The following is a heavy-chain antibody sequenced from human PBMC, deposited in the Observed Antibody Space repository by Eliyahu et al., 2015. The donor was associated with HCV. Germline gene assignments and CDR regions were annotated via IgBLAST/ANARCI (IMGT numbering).Heavy chain of an antibody. Sequence: QLQLQESGPGLVKPSETLSLTCTVSGGSISSSSYYWGWIRQPPGKGLEWIGSIYYSGSTYYNPSLKSRVTISVDTSKNQFSLKLSSVTAADTAVYYCARSTENGIAVAYVDYWGQGTLVTVSS. J-gene: IGHJ4*02. V-gene: IGHV4-39*01. CDR1: GGSISSSSYY. CDR3: ARSTENGIAVAYVDY. CDR2: IYYSGST. D-gene: IGHD6-19*01.